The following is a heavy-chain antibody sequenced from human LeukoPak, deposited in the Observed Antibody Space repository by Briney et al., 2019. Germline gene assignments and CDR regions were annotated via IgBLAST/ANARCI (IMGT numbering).Heavy chain of an antibody. D-gene: IGHD3-3*01. CDR3: AKGDGFLEWLFPY. CDR1: GFTFSNYA. V-gene: IGHV3-30-3*01. CDR2: ISYDGDNK. Sequence: GRSLRLSCAASGFTFSNYAMHWVRQAPGKGLEWVAVISYDGDNKYYADSVKGRFTISRDNSKNTLYLQMNSLRAEDTAVYYCAKGDGFLEWLFPYWGQGTLVTVSS. J-gene: IGHJ4*02.